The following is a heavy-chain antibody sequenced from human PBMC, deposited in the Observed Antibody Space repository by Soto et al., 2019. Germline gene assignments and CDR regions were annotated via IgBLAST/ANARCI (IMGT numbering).Heavy chain of an antibody. D-gene: IGHD3-3*01. CDR2: ISSSSSYI. Sequence: PGGSLRLSCAASGFTFSSYSMNWVRQAPGKGLEWVSSISSSSSYIYYADSVKGRFTISRDNAKNSLYLQMNSLRAEDTAVYYCASFWSGYFANSYNWFDPWGQGTLVTVSS. J-gene: IGHJ5*02. CDR1: GFTFSSYS. CDR3: ASFWSGYFANSYNWFDP. V-gene: IGHV3-21*04.